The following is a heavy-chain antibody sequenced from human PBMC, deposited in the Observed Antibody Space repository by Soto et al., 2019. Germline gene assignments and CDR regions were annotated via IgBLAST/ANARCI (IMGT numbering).Heavy chain of an antibody. CDR1: GFTFSRYD. V-gene: IGHV3-23*01. J-gene: IGHJ4*02. CDR2: IYGGGDSA. Sequence: EVQLLESGEAFAQPGGSLRLSCAASGFTFSRYDMTWVRQAPGKGLEWVALIYGGGDSAYYADSVKARFTISRDNFKNTLFLQMNNLRGEETAVYYCARGATIDYWCQGTLVTVSS. CDR3: ARGATIDY.